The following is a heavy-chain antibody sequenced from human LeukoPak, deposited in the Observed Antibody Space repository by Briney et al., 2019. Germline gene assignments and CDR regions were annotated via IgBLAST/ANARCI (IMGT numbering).Heavy chain of an antibody. V-gene: IGHV3-23*01. D-gene: IGHD4-17*01. J-gene: IGHJ4*02. CDR2: NSGSNDNT. CDR3: SKGRGTTVTSAANY. CDR1: GFTFSSYA. Sequence: GGSLRLSCAASGFTFSSYAMSWVRQAPGKGLEWVSSNSGSNDNTYYADSVKDRFTISRDNSKNTLSLQMNSLRAEDTAVYYCSKGRGTTVTSAANYWGQGTLVTVSS.